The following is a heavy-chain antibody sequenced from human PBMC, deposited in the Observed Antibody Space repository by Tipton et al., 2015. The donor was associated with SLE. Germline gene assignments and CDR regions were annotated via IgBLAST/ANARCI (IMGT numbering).Heavy chain of an antibody. J-gene: IGHJ6*02. CDR1: GFTFHNYW. D-gene: IGHD6-19*01. CDR3: ARAPTISVAGTTDPFGMDV. Sequence: GSLSLSCAASGFTFHNYWMHWVRQAPVKGLVWVSRLSTDGSVTTYADSVKGRLTISRDNAKNTLYLQMRSLRVEDTGIYYCARAPTISVAGTTDPFGMDVWGPGTRVTVSS. V-gene: IGHV3-74*01. CDR2: LSTDGSVT.